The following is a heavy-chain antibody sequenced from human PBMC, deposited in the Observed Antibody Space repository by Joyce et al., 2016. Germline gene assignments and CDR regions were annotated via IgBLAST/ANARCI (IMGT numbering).Heavy chain of an antibody. CDR1: GFIFSSYS. D-gene: IGHD6-19*01. Sequence: EVQLVESGGGLVQPGGSLRLSCAASGFIFSSYSIEWVRQAPGKGLECISYISSSSSTIYYADSVKGRFTVSRDNAKNSVYLQMNSLRDEDTAVYYCARVYSSGWSVDYWGQGTVVTVSS. V-gene: IGHV3-48*02. J-gene: IGHJ4*02. CDR3: ARVYSSGWSVDY. CDR2: ISSSSSTI.